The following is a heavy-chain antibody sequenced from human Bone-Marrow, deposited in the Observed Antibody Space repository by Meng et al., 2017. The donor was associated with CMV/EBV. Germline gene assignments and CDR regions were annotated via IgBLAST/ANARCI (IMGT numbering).Heavy chain of an antibody. J-gene: IGHJ3*02. CDR3: ARVDTAISGAFDI. V-gene: IGHV1-18*01. CDR2: ISAYNGNT. Sequence: ASVKVSCKASGGTLDSNAISWVRQAPGQGLEWMGWISAYNGNTNYAQKLQGRVTMTTDTSTSTAYMELRSLRSDDTAVYYCARVDTAISGAFDIWGQGTMVTVSS. D-gene: IGHD5-18*01. CDR1: GGTLDSNA.